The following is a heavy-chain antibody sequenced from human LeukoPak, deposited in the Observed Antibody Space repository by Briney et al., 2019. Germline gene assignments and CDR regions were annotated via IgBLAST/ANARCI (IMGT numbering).Heavy chain of an antibody. CDR1: GGIFSDYY. CDR3: ARGVATPRVFRY. D-gene: IGHD3-10*01. J-gene: IGHJ4*02. V-gene: IGHV4-34*01. Sequence: SETLSHTRAVNGGIFSDYYWSWIRPPPGKGLEWIGEINHSGRTNYNPSLESRVSISVDTSKNQFSLMLSCVTAADTAVYYCARGVATPRVFRYWGQGNLVTVSS. CDR2: INHSGRT.